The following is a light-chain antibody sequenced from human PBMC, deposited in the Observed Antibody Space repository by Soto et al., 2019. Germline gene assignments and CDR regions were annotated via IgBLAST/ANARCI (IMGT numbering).Light chain of an antibody. CDR2: TIS. J-gene: IGKJ3*01. CDR1: QDIGTS. Sequence: DIQMTQSPSSLSASVGGRVTITCRASQDIGTSLDWFQQKPGTAPKRLIYTISDLQGGVPSRFSVGGSGTEFTLTISSLQPVDSATYYCLQHYAFPFTFGPGTKV. V-gene: IGKV1-17*01. CDR3: LQHYAFPFT.